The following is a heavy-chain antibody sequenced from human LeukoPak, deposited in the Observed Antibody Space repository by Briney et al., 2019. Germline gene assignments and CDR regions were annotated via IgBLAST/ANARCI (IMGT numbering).Heavy chain of an antibody. V-gene: IGHV1-2*02. CDR3: ARDHGDDAFDI. J-gene: IGHJ3*02. D-gene: IGHD3-3*01. CDR2: INSNRGGT. CDR1: GYTFTNYY. Sequence: ASVTVSCKASGYTFTNYYIHWVRQAPGQELEWMGWINSNRGGTNYAQKFQGRVTMTRETSISTAYMELRSVRSDDTAVYYCARDHGDDAFDIWGPGTMGTVSS.